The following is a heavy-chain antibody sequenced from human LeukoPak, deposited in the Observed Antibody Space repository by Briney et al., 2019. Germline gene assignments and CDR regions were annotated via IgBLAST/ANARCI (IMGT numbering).Heavy chain of an antibody. V-gene: IGHV4-59*11. D-gene: IGHD2-2*02. CDR1: GGSISSHY. CDR3: ARDYCSSTSCYRSIDY. Sequence: PSEALSLTCTVSGGSISSHYWSWIRQPPGKGLEWIGYIYYSGSTNYNPSLKSRVTISVDTSKNQFSLKLSSVTAADTAVYYCARDYCSSTSCYRSIDYWGQGTLVTVSS. CDR2: IYYSGST. J-gene: IGHJ4*02.